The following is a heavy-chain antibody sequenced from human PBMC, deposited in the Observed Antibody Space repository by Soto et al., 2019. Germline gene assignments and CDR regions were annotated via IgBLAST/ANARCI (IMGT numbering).Heavy chain of an antibody. CDR1: GFTFSSYA. J-gene: IGHJ4*02. CDR2: ISYDGSNK. CDR3: ARDLVPAALYYFDY. V-gene: IGHV3-30-3*01. D-gene: IGHD2-2*01. Sequence: QVQLVESGGGVGQPGRSLRLSCAASGFTFSSYAMHWVRQAPGKGLEWVAVISYDGSNKYYADSVKGRFTISRDNSKNTLYLQMNSLRAEDTAVYYCARDLVPAALYYFDYWGQGTLVTVSS.